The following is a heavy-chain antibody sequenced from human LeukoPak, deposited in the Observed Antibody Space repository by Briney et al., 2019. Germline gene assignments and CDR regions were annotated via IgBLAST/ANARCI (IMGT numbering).Heavy chain of an antibody. CDR3: ARDEALQGSFDY. CDR2: IYYSGST. V-gene: IGHV4-39*07. J-gene: IGHJ4*02. D-gene: IGHD3-10*01. Sequence: SETLSLTCTVSGGSISSSIYYWGWIRQPPGKGLEWIGSIYYSGSTYYNPSLKSRVTISVDTSKNQFSLKLSSVTAADTAVYYCARDEALQGSFDYWGQGTLVTVSS. CDR1: GGSISSSIYY.